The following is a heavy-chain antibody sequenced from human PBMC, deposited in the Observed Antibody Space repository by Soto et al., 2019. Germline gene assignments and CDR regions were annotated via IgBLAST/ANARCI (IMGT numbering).Heavy chain of an antibody. V-gene: IGHV1-2*02. CDR2: INPNSGGT. J-gene: IGHJ4*02. CDR3: APCEPVGYCTH. D-gene: IGHD2-8*01. CDR1: GYTLTGYY. Sequence: LLKVSCRPSGYTLTGYYMHRVRQAPGQGLEWMGWINPNSGGTNYAQKFQGRVTMTRDTSISTAYMELSRLRSDDTAVYYCAPCEPVGYCTHSGPGTLVTVS.